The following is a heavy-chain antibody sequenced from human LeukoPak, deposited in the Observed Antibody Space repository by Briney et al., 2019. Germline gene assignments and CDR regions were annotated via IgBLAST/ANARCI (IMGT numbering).Heavy chain of an antibody. Sequence: ASVKVSCKASGYTFTSYDINWVRQATGQGLEWMGWMNPNSGNTGYAQKFQGRVTMTRDTSISTAYMELSRLRSDDTAVYYCARTHGVYDAFDIWGQGTMVTVSS. J-gene: IGHJ3*02. V-gene: IGHV1-8*01. CDR2: MNPNSGNT. CDR1: GYTFTSYD. CDR3: ARTHGVYDAFDI. D-gene: IGHD2-8*01.